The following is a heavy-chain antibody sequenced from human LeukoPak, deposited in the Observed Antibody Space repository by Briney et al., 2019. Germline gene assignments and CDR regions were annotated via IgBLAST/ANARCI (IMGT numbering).Heavy chain of an antibody. V-gene: IGHV3-23*01. J-gene: IGHJ4*02. D-gene: IGHD3-22*01. CDR2: ISGSGGST. CDR1: GFTFSSYS. Sequence: GGSLRLSCAASGFTFSSYSMNWVRQAPGKGLEWVSAISGSGGSTYYADSVKGRFTISRDNSKNTLYLQMNSLRAEDTAVYYCAKGPNYYDSSGYINYWGQGTLVTVSS. CDR3: AKGPNYYDSSGYINY.